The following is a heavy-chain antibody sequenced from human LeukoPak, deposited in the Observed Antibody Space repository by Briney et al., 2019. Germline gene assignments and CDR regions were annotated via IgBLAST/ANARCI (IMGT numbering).Heavy chain of an antibody. J-gene: IGHJ4*02. D-gene: IGHD6-6*01. CDR3: VSIAARLEHFDY. V-gene: IGHV4-34*01. CDR1: GGSFSGYY. Sequence: PSETLSLICAVYGGSFSGYYWSWIRQPPGKGLEWIGEINHSGSTNYNPSLKSRVTISVDTSKNQFSLKLSSVTAADTAVYYCVSIAARLEHFDYWGQGTLVTVSS. CDR2: INHSGST.